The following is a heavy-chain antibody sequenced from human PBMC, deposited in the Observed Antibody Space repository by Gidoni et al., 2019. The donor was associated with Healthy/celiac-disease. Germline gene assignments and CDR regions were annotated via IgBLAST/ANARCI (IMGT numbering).Heavy chain of an antibody. CDR3: AKLSKWELLTVWYFDL. CDR1: GFTFSSYA. J-gene: IGHJ2*01. V-gene: IGHV3-23*01. Sequence: EVQLLESGGGLVQPGGSLRLSCAASGFTFSSYAMSWVRQAPGKGLEWVSAISGSGGSTYYADSVKGRFTISRDNSKNTLYLQMNSLRAEDTAVYYCAKLSKWELLTVWYFDLWGRGTLVTVSS. CDR2: ISGSGGST. D-gene: IGHD1-26*01.